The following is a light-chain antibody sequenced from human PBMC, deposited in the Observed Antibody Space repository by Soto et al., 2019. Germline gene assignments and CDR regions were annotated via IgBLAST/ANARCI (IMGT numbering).Light chain of an antibody. CDR2: SAS. CDR3: QKYSTVPAT. V-gene: IGKV1-27*01. CDR1: QDIGNS. Sequence: DIQMTQSPPSLSASVGDRVTITCRASQDIGNSLAWYQQKPGKVPQLLIYSASTLQSGVPSRFSGSGSGTDFTLTISSLQPEDVAAYYCQKYSTVPATFGQGTRLEI. J-gene: IGKJ5*01.